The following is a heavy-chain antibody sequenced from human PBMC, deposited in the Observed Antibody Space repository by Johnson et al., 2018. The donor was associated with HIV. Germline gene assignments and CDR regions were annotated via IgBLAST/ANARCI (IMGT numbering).Heavy chain of an antibody. CDR1: GFTVSSNY. CDR2: ISYDGSNQ. CDR3: AIGRGEFPRHAFDI. V-gene: IGHV3-30*03. J-gene: IGHJ3*02. D-gene: IGHD3-10*01. Sequence: QVHLVESGGGVVRPGGSLRLSCGASGFTVSSNYMSWVRQAPGKGLEWVALISYDGSNQYYADSVKGRFTISKDNSRNTLFLHMNSLRADDTAVYYCAIGRGEFPRHAFDIWGQGTMVTVSS.